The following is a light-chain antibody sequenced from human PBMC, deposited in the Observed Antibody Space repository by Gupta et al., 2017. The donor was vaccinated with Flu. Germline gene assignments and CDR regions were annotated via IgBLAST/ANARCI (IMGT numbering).Light chain of an antibody. CDR3: QQYSTAPPYA. J-gene: IGKJ2*01. CDR2: GAS. Sequence: DIVLTQSPGTLSLSPGQRVTLSCRASQRVSSNYLAWYQQRPGQAPRLLIHGASTRAAGIPDRFSGSGSGTDFTLTISRLEPEDFAIYYCQQYSTAPPYAFSQGTRLEIK. V-gene: IGKV3-20*01. CDR1: QRVSSNY.